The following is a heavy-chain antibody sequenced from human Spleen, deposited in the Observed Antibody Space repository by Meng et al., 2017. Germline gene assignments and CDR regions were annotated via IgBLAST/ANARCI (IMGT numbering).Heavy chain of an antibody. CDR3: ARRNPVYDSSGYYYSAFDI. CDR1: GYSFTSYW. Sequence: GESLKISCKGSGYSFTSYWIGWVRQMPGKGLEWMGIIYPGDSDTRYSPSFQGQVTISADKSISTAYLQWSSLKASDTAMYYCARRNPVYDSSGYYYSAFDIWGQGKMV. V-gene: IGHV5-51*01. J-gene: IGHJ3*02. CDR2: IYPGDSDT. D-gene: IGHD3-22*01.